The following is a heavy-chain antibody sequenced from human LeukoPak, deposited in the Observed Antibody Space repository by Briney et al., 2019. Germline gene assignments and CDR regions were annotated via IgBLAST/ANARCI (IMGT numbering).Heavy chain of an antibody. Sequence: SETLSLTCAVYGGSFSGYYWSWIRQPPGKGLEWIGEINHSGSTNYNPSLKSRVTISVDTSKNQFTLKLSSVTAADTAVYYCAKERNPLLKEVPSDSFDFWGQGTMVTVSS. CDR2: INHSGST. CDR1: GGSFSGYY. J-gene: IGHJ3*01. CDR3: AKERNPLLKEVPSDSFDF. D-gene: IGHD1-14*01. V-gene: IGHV4-34*01.